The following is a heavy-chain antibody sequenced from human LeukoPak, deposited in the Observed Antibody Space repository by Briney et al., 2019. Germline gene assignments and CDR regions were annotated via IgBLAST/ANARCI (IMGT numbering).Heavy chain of an antibody. V-gene: IGHV3-23*01. J-gene: IGHJ6*03. CDR3: AKSPPSSGWVYYYYMDV. Sequence: PGGSLRLSCGASGFTFNSYVMSWVRQAPGKGLEWVSGISGPGRTTYYADFVKGRFTISRDNSKNTLYLQMNSLRAEDTAVYYCAKSPPSSGWVYYYYMDVWGKGTTVTVSS. CDR1: GFTFNSYV. CDR2: ISGPGRTT. D-gene: IGHD6-19*01.